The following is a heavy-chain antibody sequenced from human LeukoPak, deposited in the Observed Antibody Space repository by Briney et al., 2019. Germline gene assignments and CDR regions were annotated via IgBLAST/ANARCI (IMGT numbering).Heavy chain of an antibody. D-gene: IGHD3-3*01. CDR1: GYTFTSYG. Sequence: GSVKVSCKASGYTFTSYGISWVRQAPGQGLEWMGWISAYNGNTNYAQRLQGRVTMTTDTPSSTVYMEMRNLRSDDTAVYFCARGGHYDFWSGPPDYWGQGTQVTVSS. CDR2: ISAYNGNT. CDR3: ARGGHYDFWSGPPDY. V-gene: IGHV1-18*01. J-gene: IGHJ4*02.